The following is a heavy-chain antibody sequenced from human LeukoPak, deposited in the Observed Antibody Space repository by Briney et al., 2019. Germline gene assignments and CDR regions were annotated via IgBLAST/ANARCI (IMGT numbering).Heavy chain of an antibody. CDR2: ISHDGSNI. V-gene: IGHV3-30*18. Sequence: GGSLRLSCVASGFTFYSYGMHWVRQAPGKGLEWVAVISHDGSNIHYGDSVKGRFTISRDNSKNTLYLQMNSLRAEDTAVYFCAKDRARGGTTDFDYWGQGTLVTVSS. CDR1: GFTFYSYG. CDR3: AKDRARGGTTDFDY. D-gene: IGHD1-7*01. J-gene: IGHJ4*02.